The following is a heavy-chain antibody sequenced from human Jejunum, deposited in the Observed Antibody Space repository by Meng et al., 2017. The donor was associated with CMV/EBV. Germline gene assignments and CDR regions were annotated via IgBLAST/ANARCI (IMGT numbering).Heavy chain of an antibody. CDR3: AGETGLGSPNFYNTGNWFDP. J-gene: IGHJ5*02. CDR2: MSRIPGKP. D-gene: IGHD2/OR15-2a*01. Sequence: RYTMSWLRKAPGQGPEWMGRMSRIPGKPDYAQKFQGRVTISADKDTSTVYMELNSLSPEDTAVYYCAGETGLGSPNFYNTGNWFDPWGQGTLVTVSS. CDR1: RYT. V-gene: IGHV1-69*08.